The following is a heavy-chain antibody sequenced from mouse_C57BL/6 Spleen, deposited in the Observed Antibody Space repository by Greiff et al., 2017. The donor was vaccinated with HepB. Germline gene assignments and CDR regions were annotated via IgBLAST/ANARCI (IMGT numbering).Heavy chain of an antibody. CDR3: ARWDYYGSDYAMDY. V-gene: IGHV1-42*01. CDR2: INPSTGGT. J-gene: IGHJ4*01. Sequence: VQLQQSGPELVKPGASVKISCKASGYSFTGYYMNWVKQSPEKSLEWIGEINPSTGGTTYNQKFKAKATLTVDKSSSTASMQLKSLTSEDSAVYYCARWDYYGSDYAMDYWGQGTSVTVSS. CDR1: GYSFTGYY. D-gene: IGHD1-1*01.